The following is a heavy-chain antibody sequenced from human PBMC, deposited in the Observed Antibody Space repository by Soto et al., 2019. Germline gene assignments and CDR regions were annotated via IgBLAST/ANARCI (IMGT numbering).Heavy chain of an antibody. J-gene: IGHJ3*02. Sequence: GGSLRLSCAASGFTFSSYAMSWVRQAPGKGLEWVSAISGSGGSTYYADSVKGRFTISRDNSKNTLYLQMNSLRAEDTAVYYCAKDRGIVVVPAPLDAFDIWGQGTMVTVSS. D-gene: IGHD2-2*01. V-gene: IGHV3-23*01. CDR3: AKDRGIVVVPAPLDAFDI. CDR2: ISGSGGST. CDR1: GFTFSSYA.